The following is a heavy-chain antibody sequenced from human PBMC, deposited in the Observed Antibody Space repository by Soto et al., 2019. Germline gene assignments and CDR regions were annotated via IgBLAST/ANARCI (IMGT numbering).Heavy chain of an antibody. J-gene: IGHJ6*02. V-gene: IGHV3-7*05. CDR1: GFTFSSYW. CDR3: ARDMVSYYDSSGYYYGMDV. Sequence: GGSLRLSCAASGFTFSSYWMSWVRQAPGKGLEWVANIKQDGSEKYYVDSVKGRFTISRDNAKNSLYLQMNSLRAEDTAVYYCARDMVSYYDSSGYYYGMDVWGQGTTVTVSS. D-gene: IGHD3-22*01. CDR2: IKQDGSEK.